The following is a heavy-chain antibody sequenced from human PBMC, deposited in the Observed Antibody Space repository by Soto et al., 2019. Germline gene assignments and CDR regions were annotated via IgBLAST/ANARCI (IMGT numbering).Heavy chain of an antibody. Sequence: SETLSLTCRVSGAYISDFSWSWIRQPAGKGLEWIGRITINGNTQKNPSFKSRVTMSIDTSRNHFSLNRQSATAADTALYYCAGEPRENWTYEAHWGPGTLVTVSS. CDR2: ITINGNT. CDR1: GAYISDFS. V-gene: IGHV4-4*07. CDR3: AGEPRENWTYEAH. J-gene: IGHJ1*01. D-gene: IGHD1-7*01.